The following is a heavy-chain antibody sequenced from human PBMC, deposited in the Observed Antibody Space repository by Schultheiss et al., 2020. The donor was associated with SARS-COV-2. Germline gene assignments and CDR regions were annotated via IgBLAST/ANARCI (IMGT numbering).Heavy chain of an antibody. V-gene: IGHV4-30-2*01. Sequence: LRLSCAVSGGSISSGGYSWSWIRQPPGKGLEWIGYIYHSGSTYYNPSLKSRVTISVDRSKNQFSLKLSSVTAADTAVYYCARRGRSRSGYELGYMDVWGKGTTVTVSS. CDR2: IYHSGST. CDR1: GGSISSGGYS. J-gene: IGHJ6*03. CDR3: ARRGRSRSGYELGYMDV. D-gene: IGHD3-3*01.